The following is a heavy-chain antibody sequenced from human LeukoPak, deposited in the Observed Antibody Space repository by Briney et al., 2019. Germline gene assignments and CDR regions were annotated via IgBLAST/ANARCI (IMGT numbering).Heavy chain of an antibody. CDR2: ISSISSYI. Sequence: GGSLRLSCAASGFTFSSYSMNWVRQAPGNGLEWVSSISSISSYIYYADSVTGRFTISRDNAKNSLYLQMNSLRAEDMAVYYCARVSGNDAFDIWGQGTMVTVSS. CDR1: GFTFSSYS. V-gene: IGHV3-21*01. D-gene: IGHD3-10*01. J-gene: IGHJ3*02. CDR3: ARVSGNDAFDI.